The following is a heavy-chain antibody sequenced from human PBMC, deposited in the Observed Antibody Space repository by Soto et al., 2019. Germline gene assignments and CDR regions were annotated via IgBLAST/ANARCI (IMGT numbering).Heavy chain of an antibody. CDR2: ISYTGSA. J-gene: IGHJ6*02. CDR1: GGSINYSY. Sequence: SVTLSLTCTVSGGSINYSYWTWIRQPPGKGLEWIGYISYTGSANYNASLKSRLTISVDTSKNQFSLKLSSVTAADTALYYCARVNYGDYYYGMDVWGQGTTVTVSS. CDR3: ARVNYGDYYYGMDV. D-gene: IGHD4-17*01. V-gene: IGHV4-59*01.